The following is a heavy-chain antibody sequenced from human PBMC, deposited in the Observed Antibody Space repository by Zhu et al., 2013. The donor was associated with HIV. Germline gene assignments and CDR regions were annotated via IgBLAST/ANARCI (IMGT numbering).Heavy chain of an antibody. J-gene: IGHJ3*02. CDR1: GYTFTSYG. CDR3: AFAPYYYDSSGPWAFDI. V-gene: IGHV1-18*01. Sequence: QVQLVQSGAEVKKPGASVKVSCKASGYTFTSYGISWVRQAPGQGLEWMGWISAYNGNTNYAQKLQGRVTMTTDTSTSTAYMELRSLRSDDTAVYYCAFAPYYYDSSGPWAFDIWGQGTMVTVSS. D-gene: IGHD3-22*01. CDR2: ISAYNGNT.